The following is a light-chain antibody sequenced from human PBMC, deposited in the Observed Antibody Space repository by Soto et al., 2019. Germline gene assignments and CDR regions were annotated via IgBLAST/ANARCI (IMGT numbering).Light chain of an antibody. V-gene: IGLV4-69*01. CDR3: QTGGAGIVI. CDR2: LNRDGSH. CDR1: SGHSNYA. Sequence: QSVLTQSPSASASLGASVKLTCTLSSGHSNYAIAWHQQQPEKGPRYLMKLNRDGSHSKGDGIPNRFSGSSSGAERYLTISRLQSEDEADYYCQTGGAGIVIFGGGTKLTVL. J-gene: IGLJ2*01.